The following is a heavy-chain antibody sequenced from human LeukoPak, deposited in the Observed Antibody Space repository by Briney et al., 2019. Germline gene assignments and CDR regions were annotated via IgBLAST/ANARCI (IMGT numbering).Heavy chain of an antibody. V-gene: IGHV3-21*01. D-gene: IGHD3-3*01. Sequence: PGGSLRLSCAGSGFTFSSHGMDWVRQAPGKGLEWVSGISPSGDITYYADSVKGRFTISRDNAKNSLYLQMNNLRAEDTAVYYCARTPYDFWSASYSYYFDYWGQGTLVTVSS. CDR2: ISPSGDIT. CDR3: ARTPYDFWSASYSYYFDY. CDR1: GFTFSSHG. J-gene: IGHJ4*02.